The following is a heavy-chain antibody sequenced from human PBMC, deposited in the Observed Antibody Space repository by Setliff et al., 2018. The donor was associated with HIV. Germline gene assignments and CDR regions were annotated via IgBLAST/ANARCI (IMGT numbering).Heavy chain of an antibody. CDR2: INPNGGST. CDR3: ARVSPAGVAWPPPWYFDL. J-gene: IGHJ2*01. D-gene: IGHD3-3*01. CDR1: GYTFTSYY. V-gene: IGHV1-46*01. Sequence: GASVKVSCKASGYTFTSYYVHFVRQAPGQGPEWMGIINPNGGSTNYAQKFEGRVAMTADTSTNNVHMYLSSLRSEDTAIYYCARVSPAGVAWPPPWYFDLWGRGTLVTV.